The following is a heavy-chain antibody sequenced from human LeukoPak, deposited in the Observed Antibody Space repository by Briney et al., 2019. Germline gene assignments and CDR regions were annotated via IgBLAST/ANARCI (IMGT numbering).Heavy chain of an antibody. CDR2: IRSKAYGGTT. D-gene: IGHD5-12*01. CDR3: TRDGPSGYVAVIRFDP. V-gene: IGHV3-49*03. Sequence: GGSLRLSCTASGFTFGDYAMSWFRQAPGKGLEWVGFIRSKAYGGTTEYAASVKGRFTISRDDSKSIAYLQMNSLKTEDTAVYYCTRDGPSGYVAVIRFDPWGQGTLVTASS. J-gene: IGHJ5*02. CDR1: GFTFGDYA.